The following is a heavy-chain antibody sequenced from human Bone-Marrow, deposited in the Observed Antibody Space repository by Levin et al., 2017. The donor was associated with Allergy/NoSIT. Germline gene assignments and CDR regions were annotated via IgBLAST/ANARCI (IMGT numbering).Heavy chain of an antibody. D-gene: IGHD4-17*01. J-gene: IGHJ4*02. CDR2: IKHDGSEK. CDR3: ARDSNLRYYFDY. CDR1: GFTFSSYW. V-gene: IGHV3-7*01. Sequence: GESLKISCAASGFTFSSYWMSWVRQSPGKGLEWVANIKHDGSEKYYVDSVKGRFTISRDNAKNSLYLQINSLRAEDTAVYYCARDSNLRYYFDYWGQGTLVTVSS.